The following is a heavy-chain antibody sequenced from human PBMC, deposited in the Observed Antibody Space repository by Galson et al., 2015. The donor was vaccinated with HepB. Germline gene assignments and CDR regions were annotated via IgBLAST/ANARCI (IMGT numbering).Heavy chain of an antibody. Sequence: SLRLSCAASGFTFDDYAMHWVRQAPGKGLEWVSGISWNSGSIGYADSVKGRFTISRDNAKNSLYLQMNSLRAEDTALYYCAKDGALTGIAAAGHGGDWFDPWGQGTLVTVSS. D-gene: IGHD6-13*01. CDR1: GFTFDDYA. J-gene: IGHJ5*02. CDR3: AKDGALTGIAAAGHGGDWFDP. CDR2: ISWNSGSI. V-gene: IGHV3-9*01.